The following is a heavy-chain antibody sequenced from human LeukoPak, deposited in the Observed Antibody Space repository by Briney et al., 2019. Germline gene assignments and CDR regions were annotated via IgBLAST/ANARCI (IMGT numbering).Heavy chain of an antibody. CDR2: IRYDGSNK. J-gene: IGHJ6*03. D-gene: IGHD2-8*01. CDR1: GFTFSSYG. V-gene: IGHV3-30*02. CDR3: ARDRGIQPPYCTNGVCRNPPSYYYYMDV. Sequence: GGSLTLSCAASGFTFSSYGMHWVRQAPGKGLEWVAFIRYDGSNKYYADSVKGRFTISRDNSKNTLYLQMNSLRAEDTAVYYCARDRGIQPPYCTNGVCRNPPSYYYYMDVWGKGTTVTVSS.